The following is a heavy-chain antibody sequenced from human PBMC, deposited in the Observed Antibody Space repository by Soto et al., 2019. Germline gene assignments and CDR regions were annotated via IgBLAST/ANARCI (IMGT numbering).Heavy chain of an antibody. CDR3: ARASRQFRPGPEEYFDY. Sequence: QVQLVESGGGVVQPGRSLRLSCAASGFTFSSYGMHWVRQAPGKGLEWVAVIWYDGSNKYYADSVKGRFTISRDNSKNTLYLQMNSLRAEDTAVYYCARASRQFRPGPEEYFDYWGQGTLVTVSS. V-gene: IGHV3-33*01. CDR1: GFTFSSYG. CDR2: IWYDGSNK. D-gene: IGHD4-4*01. J-gene: IGHJ4*02.